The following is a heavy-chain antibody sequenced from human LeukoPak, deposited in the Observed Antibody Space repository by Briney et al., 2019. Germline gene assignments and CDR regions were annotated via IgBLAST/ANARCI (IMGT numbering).Heavy chain of an antibody. Sequence: SETLSLTCTVSGGSISSSIYYWGWIRQPPGKGLEWIGSIYYSGSTYSNPSLMSRVTISVDTSKNQFSLKLSSVTAADTAVYYCARSPTYYDILTGYYPPVSFDYWGQGTLVTVSS. CDR1: GGSISSSIYY. CDR2: IYYSGST. D-gene: IGHD3-9*01. J-gene: IGHJ4*02. V-gene: IGHV4-39*07. CDR3: ARSPTYYDILTGYYPPVSFDY.